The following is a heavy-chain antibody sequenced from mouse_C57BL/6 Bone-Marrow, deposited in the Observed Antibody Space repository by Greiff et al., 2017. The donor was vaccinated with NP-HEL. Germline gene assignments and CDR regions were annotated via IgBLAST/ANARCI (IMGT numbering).Heavy chain of an antibody. Sequence: QVQLKQSGPELVQPGASVKLSCKASGYTFTSYDINWVKQRPGQGLEWIGWLYPRAGSPKYNEKFKGKATLTVDTSSSTAYMELHRLTSEDSAVYFCAVSTMITTRYYAMDYWGQGTSVTVSS. D-gene: IGHD2-4*01. CDR1: GYTFTSYD. V-gene: IGHV1-85*01. CDR2: LYPRAGSP. CDR3: AVSTMITTRYYAMDY. J-gene: IGHJ4*01.